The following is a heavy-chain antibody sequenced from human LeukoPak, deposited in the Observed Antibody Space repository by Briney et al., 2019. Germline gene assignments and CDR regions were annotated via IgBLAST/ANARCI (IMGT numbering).Heavy chain of an antibody. CDR1: GFTFSSYS. Sequence: GGSPRLSCAASGFTFSSYSMNWVRQAPGKGLEWVSSISSSSSYIYYADSVKGRFTISRDNAKNSLYLQMNSLRAEDTAVYYCARAKGMGIDYWGQGTLVTVSS. J-gene: IGHJ4*02. D-gene: IGHD7-27*01. V-gene: IGHV3-21*01. CDR2: ISSSSSYI. CDR3: ARAKGMGIDY.